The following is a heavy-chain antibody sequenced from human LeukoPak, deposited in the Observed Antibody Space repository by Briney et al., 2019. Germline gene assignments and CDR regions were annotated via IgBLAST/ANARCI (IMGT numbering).Heavy chain of an antibody. CDR2: INHSGST. D-gene: IGHD4-11*01. CDR1: GGSISSSSYY. CDR3: ARVGVTTAY. V-gene: IGHV4-39*07. Sequence: PSETLSLTCTVSGGSISSSSYYWGWIRQPPGKGLEWIGEINHSGSTNYNPSLKSRVTISVDTSKNQFSLKLSSVTAADTAVYYCARVGVTTAYWGQGTLVTVSS. J-gene: IGHJ4*02.